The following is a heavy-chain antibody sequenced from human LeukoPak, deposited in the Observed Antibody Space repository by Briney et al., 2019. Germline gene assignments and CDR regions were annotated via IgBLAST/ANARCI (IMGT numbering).Heavy chain of an antibody. J-gene: IGHJ4*02. D-gene: IGHD6-19*01. V-gene: IGHV3-48*04. CDR1: GFTFSRYA. CDR2: IGASSIPE. Sequence: PGGSLRLSCAASGFTFSRYAMSWVRQAPGKGLEWVSNIGASSIPEYYADSVKGRFSISRDNARNSLYLQMNSLRVEDTAVYYCALLAVASDFDYWGQGALVTVSS. CDR3: ALLAVASDFDY.